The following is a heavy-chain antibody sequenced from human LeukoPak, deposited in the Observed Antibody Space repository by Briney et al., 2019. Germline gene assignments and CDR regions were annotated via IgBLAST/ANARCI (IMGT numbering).Heavy chain of an antibody. Sequence: ASVKVSCKASGYTFTAYYIHWVGQAPGQGLEWMGRINPKNGDTKYAQKFEERGTMTGDTAMSAAYMEMSRLTDDDTAVYYCGRGIQSFDPWGQGTLVTVSS. CDR1: GYTFTAYY. J-gene: IGHJ5*02. CDR2: INPKNGDT. V-gene: IGHV1-2*06. CDR3: GRGIQSFDP.